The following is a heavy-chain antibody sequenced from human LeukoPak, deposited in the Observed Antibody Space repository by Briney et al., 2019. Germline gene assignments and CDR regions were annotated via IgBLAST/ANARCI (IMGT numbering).Heavy chain of an antibody. Sequence: GGSLRLSCAASGFTFSNYWMSWVRQAPGKGLEWVANINEDGSEKYCADSVKGRFTISRDNAKDSLYLQIHSLRVEDTAVYYCARYEMDVWGQGTTVTVSS. CDR3: ARYEMDV. V-gene: IGHV3-7*01. D-gene: IGHD3-3*01. CDR2: INEDGSEK. CDR1: GFTFSNYW. J-gene: IGHJ6*02.